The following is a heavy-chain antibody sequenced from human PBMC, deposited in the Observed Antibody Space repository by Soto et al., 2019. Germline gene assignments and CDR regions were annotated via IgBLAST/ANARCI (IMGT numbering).Heavy chain of an antibody. V-gene: IGHV3-9*01. CDR3: AKDSGGGFGDLEFDY. Sequence: EVQLVESGGGLVQPGRSLRLSCAASGFTFDDYAMHWVRQAPGKGLEWVSGITWNSDNIGYADSVKGRFTISRDNAKNSLYLQMNSLRAGDTALYYCAKDSGGGFGDLEFDYWGQGTLVTVSS. CDR2: ITWNSDNI. D-gene: IGHD3-10*01. CDR1: GFTFDDYA. J-gene: IGHJ4*02.